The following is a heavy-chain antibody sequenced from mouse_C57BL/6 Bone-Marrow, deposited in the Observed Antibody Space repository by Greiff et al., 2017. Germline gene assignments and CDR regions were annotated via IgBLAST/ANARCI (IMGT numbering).Heavy chain of an antibody. CDR2: IDPETGGT. Sequence: VKLQESGAELVRPGASVTLSCKASGYTFTDYEMHWVKQTPVHGLEWIGAIDPETGGTAYNQKFKGKAILTADKSSSTAYMELRSLTSEDSAVYYCTRPGYAMDYWGQGTSVTVSS. V-gene: IGHV1-15*01. CDR3: TRPGYAMDY. J-gene: IGHJ4*01. CDR1: GYTFTDYE.